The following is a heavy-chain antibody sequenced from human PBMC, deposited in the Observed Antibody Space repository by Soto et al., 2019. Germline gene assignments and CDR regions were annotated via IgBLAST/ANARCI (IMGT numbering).Heavy chain of an antibody. V-gene: IGHV1-2*04. CDR2: INPNSGGT. CDR1: GYTFTGYY. CDR3: ASQDLLTGDLAFDI. D-gene: IGHD7-27*01. J-gene: IGHJ3*02. Sequence: ASVKVSCKASGYTFTGYYMHWVRQAPGQGLEGMGWINPNSGGTNYAQKFQGWVTMTRDTSISTAYMELSRLRSDDPAVYYCASQDLLTGDLAFDIWGQGTMVTVSS.